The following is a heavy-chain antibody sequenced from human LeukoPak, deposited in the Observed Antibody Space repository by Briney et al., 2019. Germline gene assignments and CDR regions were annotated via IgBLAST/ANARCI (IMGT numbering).Heavy chain of an antibody. J-gene: IGHJ6*02. CDR2: ITGSGGST. Sequence: GGSLRLSCAASGFTFITYAMSCVRQAPGKGLEWVSDITGSGGSTYYADSVKGRFTISRDNSKNTLYLQMNSLRAEDTAVYYCASPGAMDVWGQGTTVTVSS. CDR3: ASPGAMDV. CDR1: GFTFITYA. V-gene: IGHV3-23*01. D-gene: IGHD3-10*01.